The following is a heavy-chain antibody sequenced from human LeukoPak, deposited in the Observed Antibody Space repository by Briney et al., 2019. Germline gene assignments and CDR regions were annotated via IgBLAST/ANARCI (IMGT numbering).Heavy chain of an antibody. J-gene: IGHJ4*02. CDR3: ARELSSGWTGGFDY. Sequence: GGSLRLSCAASGFTFSSYAMSWVRQAPGKGLEWVSVIYSGGSTYYADSVKGRFTISRDNSKNTLYLQMNSLRAEDTAVYYCARELSSGWTGGFDYWGQGTLVTVSS. CDR1: GFTFSSYA. D-gene: IGHD6-19*01. CDR2: IYSGGST. V-gene: IGHV3-66*01.